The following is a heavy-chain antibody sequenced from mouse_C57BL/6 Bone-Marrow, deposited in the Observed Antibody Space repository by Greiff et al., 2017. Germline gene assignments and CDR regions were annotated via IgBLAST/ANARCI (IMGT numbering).Heavy chain of an antibody. D-gene: IGHD1-1*01. J-gene: IGHJ4*01. Sequence: VKLVESGPGLVQPSQSLSITCTVSGFSLPSYGVHWVRQSPGKGLEWLGVIWSGGSTDYNAAFISRLSISKDNSKSQVFFKMNSLQADDTAIYYCARDPYYYGTFYYAMDYWGQGTSVTGSS. CDR2: IWSGGST. CDR1: GFSLPSYG. V-gene: IGHV2-2*01. CDR3: ARDPYYYGTFYYAMDY.